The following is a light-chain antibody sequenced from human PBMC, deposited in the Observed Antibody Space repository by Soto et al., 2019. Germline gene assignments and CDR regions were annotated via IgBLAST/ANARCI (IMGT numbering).Light chain of an antibody. CDR3: QQYNSYSPT. J-gene: IGKJ1*01. CDR2: DAS. CDR1: QSISNW. V-gene: IGKV1-5*01. Sequence: DIQISSVAFTLLSGCVDRVAIPCRASQSISNWLAWYQQKPGKAPKLLIYDASSLESGVPSRFSGSGSGTEFTLTISSLRPDDFATYYCQQYNSYSPTFGQGTRWIS.